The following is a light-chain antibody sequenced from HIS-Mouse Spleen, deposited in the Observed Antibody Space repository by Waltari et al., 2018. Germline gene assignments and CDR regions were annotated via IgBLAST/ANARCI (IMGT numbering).Light chain of an antibody. Sequence: SYELTQPPSVSVSPGQTARITCSGDALPKKYAYWYQQKSGQAPVLVIYEDSKGPSGIPERFSGSSSGTIATLTISGAQVEDEADYYCYSTDSSGNHRVFGGGTKLTVL. CDR2: EDS. V-gene: IGLV3-10*01. J-gene: IGLJ2*01. CDR1: ALPKKY. CDR3: YSTDSSGNHRV.